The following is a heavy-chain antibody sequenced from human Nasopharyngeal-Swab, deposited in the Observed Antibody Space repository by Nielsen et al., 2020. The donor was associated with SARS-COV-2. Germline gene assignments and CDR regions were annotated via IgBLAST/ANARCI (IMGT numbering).Heavy chain of an antibody. D-gene: IGHD3-22*01. Sequence: GESLKISCAASGFTFSSYAMSWVRQAPGEGLEWVSAISGSGGSTYYADSVKGRFTISRDNSKNTLYLQMNSLRVEDTAVYYCANVPETMIVESPLSWGQGTLVTVSS. CDR3: ANVPETMIVESPLS. J-gene: IGHJ4*02. CDR2: ISGSGGST. V-gene: IGHV3-23*01. CDR1: GFTFSSYA.